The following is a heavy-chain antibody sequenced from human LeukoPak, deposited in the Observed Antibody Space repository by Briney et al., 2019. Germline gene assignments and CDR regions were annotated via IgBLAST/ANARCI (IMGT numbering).Heavy chain of an antibody. Sequence: GSLRLSCEASGFTFNNFGMHWVRQAPGKGLEWVSSISSRSRYIYYADSVRGRFTISRDDAKFSLYLQMDSLRAEDTAVYFCAREGITVVGATLKVAAFDIWGQGTMVIVSS. CDR3: AREGITVVGATLKVAAFDI. CDR2: ISSRSRYI. J-gene: IGHJ3*02. V-gene: IGHV3-21*01. D-gene: IGHD1-26*01. CDR1: GFTFNNFG.